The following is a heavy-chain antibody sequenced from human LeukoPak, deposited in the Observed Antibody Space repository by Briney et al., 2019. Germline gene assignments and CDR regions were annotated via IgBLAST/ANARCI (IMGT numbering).Heavy chain of an antibody. CDR2: MSNSGENT. V-gene: IGHV3-33*05. D-gene: IGHD2-2*01. CDR1: GFTFSSYS. Sequence: PGGSLRLSCAASGFTFSSYSMQWVRQTPGKGLEWVGIMSNSGENTFYGEAVKGRFTISRDNSQNTLYLQMNSLRAEDTAVYYCAKVVVVPAATTKTYYFDFWGQGTLVTVSS. CDR3: AKVVVVPAATTKTYYFDF. J-gene: IGHJ4*02.